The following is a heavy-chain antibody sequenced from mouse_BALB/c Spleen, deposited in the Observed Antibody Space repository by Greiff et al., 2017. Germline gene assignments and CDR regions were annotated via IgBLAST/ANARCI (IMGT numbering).Heavy chain of an antibody. CDR2: ISYSGST. J-gene: IGHJ3*01. CDR3: ASGSPFAY. CDR1: GYSITSDYA. Sequence: EVKVEESGPGLVKPSQSLSLTCTVTGYSITSDYAWNWIRQFPGNKLEWMGYISYSGSTSYNPSLKSRISITRDTSKNQFFLQLNSVTTEDTATYYCASGSPFAYWGQGTLVTVSA. D-gene: IGHD1-1*01. V-gene: IGHV3-2*02.